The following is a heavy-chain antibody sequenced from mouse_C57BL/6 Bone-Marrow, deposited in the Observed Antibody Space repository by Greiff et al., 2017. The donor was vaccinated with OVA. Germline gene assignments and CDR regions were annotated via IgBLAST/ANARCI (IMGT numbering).Heavy chain of an antibody. Sequence: QVQLQQPGAELVKPGASVKMSCKASGYTFTSYWITWVKQRPGQGLEWIGDIYPGSGSTNYNEKFKSKATLTVDTSSSTAYMQLSSLTSEDSAVYYCARRTTVVAPFAYWGQGTLVTVSA. CDR1: GYTFTSYW. D-gene: IGHD1-1*01. CDR2: IYPGSGST. J-gene: IGHJ3*01. CDR3: ARRTTVVAPFAY. V-gene: IGHV1-55*01.